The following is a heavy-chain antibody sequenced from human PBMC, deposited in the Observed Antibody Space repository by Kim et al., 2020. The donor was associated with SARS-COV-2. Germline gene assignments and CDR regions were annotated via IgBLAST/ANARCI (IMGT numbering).Heavy chain of an antibody. CDR2: ISWNSGSI. D-gene: IGHD3-3*01. Sequence: GGSLRLSCAASGFTFGDYAMHWVRQAPGKGLEWVSGISWNSGSIGYADSVKGRFTISRDNAKNSLYLQMNSLRAEDTALYYCAKDYYDFWSGFGYYYMYVWGKGTTVTVSS. V-gene: IGHV3-9*01. CDR1: GFTFGDYA. J-gene: IGHJ6*03. CDR3: AKDYYDFWSGFGYYYMYV.